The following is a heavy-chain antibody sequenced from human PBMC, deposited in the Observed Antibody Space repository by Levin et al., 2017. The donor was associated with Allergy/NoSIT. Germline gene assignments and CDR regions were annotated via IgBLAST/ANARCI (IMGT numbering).Heavy chain of an antibody. D-gene: IGHD4-17*01. CDR1: GFTFSDYY. J-gene: IGHJ4*02. V-gene: IGHV3-11*01. CDR2: ISSSGSTI. CDR3: AREVYGDYAYFDY. Sequence: GESLKISCAASGFTFSDYYMSWIRQAPGKGLEWVSYISSSGSTIYYADSVKGRFTISRDNAKNSLYLQMNSLRAEDTAVYYCAREVYGDYAYFDYWGQGTLVTVSS.